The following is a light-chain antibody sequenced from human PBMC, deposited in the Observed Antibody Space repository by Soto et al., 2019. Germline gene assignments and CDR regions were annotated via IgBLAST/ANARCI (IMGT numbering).Light chain of an antibody. CDR2: SNN. J-gene: IGLJ7*01. Sequence: QSVLTQPPSASGTPGQRVTISCSGSSSNIGSNTVNWYQQLPGTAPKLLIYSNNQRPSGVPDRFSGSKSGTSASLAISGLQSEDEADYYCAAWDDSLNGRAVFGGGTQLT. CDR3: AAWDDSLNGRAV. CDR1: SSNIGSNT. V-gene: IGLV1-44*01.